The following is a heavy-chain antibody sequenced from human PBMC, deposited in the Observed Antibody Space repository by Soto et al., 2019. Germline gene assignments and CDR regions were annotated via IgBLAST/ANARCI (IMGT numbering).Heavy chain of an antibody. J-gene: IGHJ6*02. CDR2: IWYDGSNK. D-gene: IGHD3-16*01. V-gene: IGHV3-33*01. Sequence: VAVIWYDGSNKYYADSVKGRFTISRDNSKNTLYLQMNSLRAEDTAVYYCARGGPGASPVMDVWGQGTTVTVSS. CDR3: ARGGPGASPVMDV.